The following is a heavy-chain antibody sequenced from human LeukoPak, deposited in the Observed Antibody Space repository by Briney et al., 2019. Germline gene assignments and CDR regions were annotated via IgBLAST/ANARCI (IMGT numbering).Heavy chain of an antibody. J-gene: IGHJ4*02. CDR3: ARAADTVTTGYFNY. V-gene: IGHV4-61*02. CDR1: GASISSGTYS. Sequence: SQTLSLTCTVSGASISSGTYSWSWIRQPAGKGLEWIGRIFSSGSTNYNPSLKSRVTISVDTSKNQFSLKLSSVTAADTAVYFCARAADTVTTGYFNYWGQGTLVTVPS. D-gene: IGHD4-17*01. CDR2: IFSSGST.